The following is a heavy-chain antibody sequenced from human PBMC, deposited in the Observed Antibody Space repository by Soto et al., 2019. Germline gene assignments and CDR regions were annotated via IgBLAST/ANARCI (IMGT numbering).Heavy chain of an antibody. CDR3: ARDLLTLGLPFDP. V-gene: IGHV1-46*01. D-gene: IGHD3-16*01. CDR2: INPSGGST. CDR1: GYTFTSYY. J-gene: IGHJ5*02. Sequence: PVKVSCKASGYTFTSYYMHCVRQAPGQGLEWMGIINPSGGSTSYAQKFQGRVTMTRDTSTSTGYMELSIPRTEDTPVYYCARDLLTLGLPFDPWGEGPLVTVSS.